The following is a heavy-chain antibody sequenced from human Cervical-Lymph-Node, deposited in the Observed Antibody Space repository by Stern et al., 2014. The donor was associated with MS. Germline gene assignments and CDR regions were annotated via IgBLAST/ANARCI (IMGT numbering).Heavy chain of an antibody. Sequence: QLQLQESGPGLVKPSGTLSLTCSVSGGSINTAHWWSWVRQPPGKGLEWIGHISYSGTTNYNPSFRSRLSIPLNKPKSHFSLNLSSVTAADTAVYHCARGENMASWGYYFDFWGQGALVTVSP. CDR3: ARGENMASWGYYFDF. D-gene: IGHD2-2*01. V-gene: IGHV4-4*02. CDR2: ISYSGTT. CDR1: GGSINTAHW. J-gene: IGHJ4*02.